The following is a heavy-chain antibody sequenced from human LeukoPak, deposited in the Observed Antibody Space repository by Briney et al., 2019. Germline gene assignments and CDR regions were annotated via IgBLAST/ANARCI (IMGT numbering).Heavy chain of an antibody. J-gene: IGHJ4*02. D-gene: IGHD1-26*01. CDR3: ARDEVGAPPIDY. V-gene: IGHV3-74*01. CDR1: GFAFSSHW. CDR2: INGDGGST. Sequence: GGSLRLSCEASGFAFSSHWIHWVRQAPGKGLVWVSNINGDGGSTGYADSVKGRFTTSRDNAKNTLYLRMNSLRVEDTAVYYCARDEVGAPPIDYWGQGALVTVSS.